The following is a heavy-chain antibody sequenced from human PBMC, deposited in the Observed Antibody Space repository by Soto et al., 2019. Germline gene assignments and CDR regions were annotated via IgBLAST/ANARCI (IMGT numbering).Heavy chain of an antibody. Sequence: SGTLSLTCVISGDSVSSNGAAWNWIRQSPSRGLQWLGRTCYRSKWNNDYAVSVKSRININPDTSKNQFSLQLNSVSPEDTAVYYCARGHAGTMDVWGQGTTVTVSS. D-gene: IGHD1-1*01. CDR3: ARGHAGTMDV. CDR2: TCYRSKWNN. CDR1: GDSVSSNGAA. V-gene: IGHV6-1*01. J-gene: IGHJ6*02.